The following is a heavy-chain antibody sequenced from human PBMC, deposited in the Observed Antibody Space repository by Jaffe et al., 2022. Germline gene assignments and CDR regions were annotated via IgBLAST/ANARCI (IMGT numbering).Heavy chain of an antibody. V-gene: IGHV5-51*03. CDR3: VRSAGENYYGSGSYFNYYYMDV. Sequence: EVQLVQSGAEVKKPGESLKISCKGSGYTFTNYWIGWVRQMPGKGLEWMGIVYPGDSDTRYSPSFQGQVTISADKSINTAYLQWRSLKASDTAMYYCVRSAGENYYGSGSYFNYYYMDVWGKGTSVTVSS. J-gene: IGHJ6*03. D-gene: IGHD3-10*01. CDR2: VYPGDSDT. CDR1: GYTFTNYW.